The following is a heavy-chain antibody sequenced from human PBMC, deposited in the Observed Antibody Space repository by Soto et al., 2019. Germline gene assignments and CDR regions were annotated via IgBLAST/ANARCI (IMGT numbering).Heavy chain of an antibody. Sequence: GGSMRLSCAASGFPFSSYDMHWVRPAPGKGLEWVSAIGTAGDTYYPGSVKGRFTISRENAKNSLYLQMNSLRAEDTAVYYCARAGGSSSWYSYYYYGMDVWGQGTTVTVSS. CDR2: IGTAGDT. D-gene: IGHD6-13*01. CDR1: GFPFSSYD. V-gene: IGHV3-13*01. CDR3: ARAGGSSSWYSYYYYGMDV. J-gene: IGHJ6*02.